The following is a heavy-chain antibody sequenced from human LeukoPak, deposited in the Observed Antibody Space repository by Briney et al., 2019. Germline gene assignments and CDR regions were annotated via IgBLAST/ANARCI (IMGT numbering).Heavy chain of an antibody. Sequence: SETLSLTCTVSGGSISSYYWSWIRQPPGKGLEWIGYIYYSGSTNYNPSLKSRVTISVDTSKNQFSLKLSSVTAADTAVYYCASGHSSGSRVDYWGQGTLVTVSS. CDR1: GGSISSYY. D-gene: IGHD3-10*01. CDR2: IYYSGST. J-gene: IGHJ4*02. V-gene: IGHV4-59*01. CDR3: ASGHSSGSRVDY.